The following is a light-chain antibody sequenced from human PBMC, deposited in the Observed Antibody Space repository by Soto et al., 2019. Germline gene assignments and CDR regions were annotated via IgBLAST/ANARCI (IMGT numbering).Light chain of an antibody. CDR3: GTWDSSLSAGV. Sequence: QSALTQPASVSGAPGQTVSISCTGTTSNLGAGYDVHWYRHLPGTAPTLLISDNTNRPSGVPDRFSGSKSGTSASLAISGLQSEDEADYYCGTWDSSLSAGVFGGGTKLTVL. V-gene: IGLV1-40*01. CDR1: TSNLGAGYD. CDR2: DNT. J-gene: IGLJ3*02.